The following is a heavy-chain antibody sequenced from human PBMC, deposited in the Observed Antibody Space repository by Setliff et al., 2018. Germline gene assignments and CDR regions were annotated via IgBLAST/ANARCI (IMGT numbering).Heavy chain of an antibody. Sequence: VKVSCKASGGTFSSYGISWVRQAPGQGLEWMGGTIPIFGTTDYAQKFQGRVTIITDESTSTAFMQLSSLRSEDTAVYYCVREGVDSRSSTDYRYYMDVWGKGTTVTVSS. CDR3: VREGVDSRSSTDYRYYMDV. J-gene: IGHJ6*03. CDR1: GGTFSSYG. D-gene: IGHD3-22*01. V-gene: IGHV1-69*05. CDR2: TIPIFGTT.